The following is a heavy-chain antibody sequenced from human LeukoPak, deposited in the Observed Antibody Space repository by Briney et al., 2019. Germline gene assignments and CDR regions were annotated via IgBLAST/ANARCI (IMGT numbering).Heavy chain of an antibody. V-gene: IGHV3-23*01. J-gene: IGHJ4*02. D-gene: IGHD6-13*01. CDR2: NSGSGGST. CDR3: AKGGSKVAAAITFDY. CDR1: RLTLSSYA. Sequence: PGRSLRLSCAASRLTLSSYAMSWVRQAPGKGLEWVSANSGSGGSTYYADSVKGRFTISRDNSKNTLYLQMNSLRAEDTAVYYCAKGGSKVAAAITFDYWGQGTLVTVSS.